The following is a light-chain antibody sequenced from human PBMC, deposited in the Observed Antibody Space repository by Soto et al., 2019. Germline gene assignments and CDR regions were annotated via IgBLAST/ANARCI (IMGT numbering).Light chain of an antibody. CDR3: GSWDSSLSAYV. CDR1: SSTIGAGYN. CDR2: GNN. Sequence: QSVLTQPPSVSGAPGQRVTISCTGSSSTIGAGYNVHWYQQPPGIAPKLLIYGNNNRPSGVPDRFSGSKSGTSATLGITGFQTGDEADYYCGSWDSSLSAYVFGTGTKGTVL. V-gene: IGLV1-40*01. J-gene: IGLJ1*01.